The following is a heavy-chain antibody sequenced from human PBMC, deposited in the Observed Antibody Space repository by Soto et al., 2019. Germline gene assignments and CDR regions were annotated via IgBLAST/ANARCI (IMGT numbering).Heavy chain of an antibody. D-gene: IGHD2-2*01. J-gene: IGHJ6*02. CDR3: ARDRLVPYGYGMDV. CDR2: IWFDGSKK. CDR1: GFTFRSYG. V-gene: IGHV3-33*01. Sequence: QMQLVESGGGVVQPGRSLRLSCAASGFTFRSYGIHWVRQAPGKGLEWVALIWFDGSKKYYVDSVKGRFAVSRDNSKNTLYVQMNSLRVEDTAVYYCARDRLVPYGYGMDVWGQGTTVTVSS.